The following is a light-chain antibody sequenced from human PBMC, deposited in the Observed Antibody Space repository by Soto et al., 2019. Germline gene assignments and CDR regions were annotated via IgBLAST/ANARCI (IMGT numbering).Light chain of an antibody. CDR2: TGS. Sequence: DIQMTQSPSSVSASVGDRVSITCRASQGISNWLAWYQQKPGRAPKLLIYTGSSLQSGVPSRFSGTGSGTDFTHTSSRLQPEDVATYFCQQANSFPLPFGGGTKVEIK. J-gene: IGKJ4*01. CDR1: QGISNW. CDR3: QQANSFPLP. V-gene: IGKV1-12*01.